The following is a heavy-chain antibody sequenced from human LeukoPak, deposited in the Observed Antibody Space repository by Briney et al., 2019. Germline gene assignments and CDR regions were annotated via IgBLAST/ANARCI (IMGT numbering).Heavy chain of an antibody. CDR2: IWYDGSNK. CDR1: GFTFSSYG. J-gene: IGHJ4*02. CDR3: AREVGTNEEYYFDS. V-gene: IGHV3-33*01. D-gene: IGHD1-26*01. Sequence: GGSLRLSCAASGFTFSSYGMHWVRQAPGKGLEWVAVIWYDGSNKYYADSVKGRFTISRDNSKNTLYLQMNSLRAEDTAVYYCAREVGTNEEYYFDSWGQGMLVTVSS.